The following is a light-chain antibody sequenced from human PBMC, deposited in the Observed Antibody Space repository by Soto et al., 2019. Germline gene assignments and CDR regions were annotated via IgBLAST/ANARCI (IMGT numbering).Light chain of an antibody. Sequence: EIVLTQSPGTLSLSPGERATLSCRASQSVINNYLAWYQQKPGQAPRLLIYGASNRATGIPDRFSGSGSGTDFTLTISRLEPGDFAVYYCQHFGGTTFTFGQGTRLEIK. J-gene: IGKJ5*01. V-gene: IGKV3-20*01. CDR1: QSVINNY. CDR3: QHFGGTTFT. CDR2: GAS.